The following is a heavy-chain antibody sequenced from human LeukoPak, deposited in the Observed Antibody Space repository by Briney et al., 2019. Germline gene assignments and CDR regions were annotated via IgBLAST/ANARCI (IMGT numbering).Heavy chain of an antibody. J-gene: IGHJ5*02. V-gene: IGHV4-38-2*02. CDR1: GYSISSGYY. Sequence: PSETLSLTCTVSGYSISSGYYWGWIRQPPGKGLEWIGSIYHSGSTYYNPSLKSRVTMSVDTSKNQFSLKVNSVTAADTAVYYCAREVSLISSIGDWFDPWGQGILVTVSS. CDR2: IYHSGST. D-gene: IGHD6-6*01. CDR3: AREVSLISSIGDWFDP.